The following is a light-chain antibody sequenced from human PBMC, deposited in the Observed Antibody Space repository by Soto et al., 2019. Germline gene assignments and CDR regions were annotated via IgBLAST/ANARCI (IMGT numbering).Light chain of an antibody. CDR2: DAS. CDR1: QSVGNY. CDR3: LQHQRYPLT. V-gene: IGKV1-17*03. J-gene: IGKJ4*01. Sequence: DILLTQSPAALSSSAGDRVTITCRASQSVGNYLAWFQQIPGKVPKRLIYDASNLHSGVPSRFSGSGSGTDFTHTISSLQPEEFATYYCLQHQRYPLTFGGGTKVEIK.